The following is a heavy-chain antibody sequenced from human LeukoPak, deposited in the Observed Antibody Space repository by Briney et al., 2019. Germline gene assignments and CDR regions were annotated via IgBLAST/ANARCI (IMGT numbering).Heavy chain of an antibody. CDR1: GYTFTSYY. CDR2: INASGGGT. V-gene: IGHV1-46*01. D-gene: IGHD5-18*01. CDR3: AREIGPRQLHLWGSAFDY. J-gene: IGHJ4*02. Sequence: ASVRVSCKASGYTFTSYYMHWVRQAPGQGLEWVGLINASGGGTSYAQKFQGRLTMTRDTSTTTVYMELSSLRSEDTALYYCAREIGPRQLHLWGSAFDYWGQGTLVTVSS.